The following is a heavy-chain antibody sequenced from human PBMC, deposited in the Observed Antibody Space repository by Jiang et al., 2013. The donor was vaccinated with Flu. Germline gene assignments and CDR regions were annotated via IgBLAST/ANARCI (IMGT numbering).Heavy chain of an antibody. J-gene: IGHJ4*02. CDR1: GFTFSDYY. D-gene: IGHD3-3*01. V-gene: IGHV3-11*06. Sequence: QLVESGGGLVKPGGSLRLSCAASGFTFSDYYMSWIRQAPGKGLEWVSYISSSSSYTNYADSVKGRFTISRDNAKNSLYLQMNSLRAEDTAVYYCARALGDFWSGYYIYFDYWGQGTLVTVSS. CDR2: ISSSSSYT. CDR3: ARALGDFWSGYYIYFDY.